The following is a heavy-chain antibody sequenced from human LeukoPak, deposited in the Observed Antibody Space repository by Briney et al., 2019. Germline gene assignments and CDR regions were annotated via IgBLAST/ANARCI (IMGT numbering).Heavy chain of an antibody. CDR3: AREFPDYDYVWGSYRALDY. D-gene: IGHD3-16*02. CDR2: ISYDGSNK. J-gene: IGHJ4*02. CDR1: GFTFSSYA. Sequence: PGRSLRLSCAASGFTFSSYAMHWVRQAPGKGLEWVAAISYDGSNKYYADSVKGRFTISRDNSKNTLYLQMNSLRAEDTAVYYCAREFPDYDYVWGSYRALDYWGQGTLVTVSS. V-gene: IGHV3-30-3*01.